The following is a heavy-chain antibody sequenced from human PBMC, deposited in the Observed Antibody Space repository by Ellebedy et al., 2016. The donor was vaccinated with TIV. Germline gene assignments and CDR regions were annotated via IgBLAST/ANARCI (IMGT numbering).Heavy chain of an antibody. Sequence: ASVKVSCXASGGTFSTYVVSWVRQAPGQGLEWMGGIIPIFGSANYAQKFQDRVTITADESTSTVYMELSSLRSEDTAVYYCARVSNDVGAFDIWGQGTTVTVSS. CDR3: ARVSNDVGAFDI. CDR1: GGTFSTYV. V-gene: IGHV1-69*13. CDR2: IIPIFGSA. J-gene: IGHJ3*02.